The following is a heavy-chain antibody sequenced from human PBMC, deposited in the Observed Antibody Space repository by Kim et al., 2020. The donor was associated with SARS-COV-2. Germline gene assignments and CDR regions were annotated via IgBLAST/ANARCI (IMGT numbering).Heavy chain of an antibody. CDR1: GFSFDSYS. CDR3: ARALKGGYYDSSGYDY. J-gene: IGHJ4*01. D-gene: IGHD3-22*01. V-gene: IGHV3-21*05. CDR2: ISSSSTFI. Sequence: GGSLRLSCAASGFSFDSYSMNWVRQAPGKGLEWISFISSSSTFIYQAASVRGRFTISRDNAKKSVYLQMNSLRADDTAVYYCARALKGGYYDSSGYDYWG.